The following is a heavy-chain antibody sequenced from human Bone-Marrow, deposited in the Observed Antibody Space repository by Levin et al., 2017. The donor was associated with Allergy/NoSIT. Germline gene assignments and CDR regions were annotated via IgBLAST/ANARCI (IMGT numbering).Heavy chain of an antibody. J-gene: IGHJ4*02. D-gene: IGHD3-10*01. Sequence: GSLRLSCTVSGGSITTIGYYWSWIRQPPGKGLEWIGTIYSSGATYYNPSLKSRVTISVDTSKNQFSLRLTSVIAADTAVYYCARHDYGSGTYFDSWGQGTLVTVSS. V-gene: IGHV4-39*01. CDR1: GGSITTIGYY. CDR2: IYSSGAT. CDR3: ARHDYGSGTYFDS.